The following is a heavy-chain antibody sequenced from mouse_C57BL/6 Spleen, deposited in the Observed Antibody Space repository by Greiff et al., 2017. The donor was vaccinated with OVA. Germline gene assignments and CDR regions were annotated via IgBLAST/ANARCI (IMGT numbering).Heavy chain of an antibody. V-gene: IGHV3-1*01. D-gene: IGHD1-1*01. CDR3: ARETYCGSSYWYFDV. CDR1: GYSITSGYD. Sequence: EVQRVESGPGMVKPSQSLSLTCTVTGYSITSGYDWHWIRHFPGNKLEWMGYISYSGSTNYNPSLKSRISITHDTSKNHFFLKLNSVTTEDTATDYCARETYCGSSYWYFDVWGTGTTVTVSS. J-gene: IGHJ1*03. CDR2: ISYSGST.